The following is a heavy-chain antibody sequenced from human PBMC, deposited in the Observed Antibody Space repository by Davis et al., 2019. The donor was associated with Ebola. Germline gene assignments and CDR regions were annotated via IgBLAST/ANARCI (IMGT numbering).Heavy chain of an antibody. D-gene: IGHD6-13*01. CDR3: ATRGSSREFDY. V-gene: IGHV3-7*03. CDR2: IKQDGSEK. Sequence: GESLKISCAASGFTFSSYWMSWVRQAPGKGLEWVANIKQDGSEKYYVDSVKGRFTISRDNSKNTLNMQMHSLRVEDTAVYYCATRGSSREFDYWGQGTLVSVSS. CDR1: GFTFSSYW. J-gene: IGHJ4*02.